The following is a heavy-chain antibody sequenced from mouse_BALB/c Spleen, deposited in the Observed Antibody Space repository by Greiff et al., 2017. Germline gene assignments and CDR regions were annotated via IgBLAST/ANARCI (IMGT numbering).Heavy chain of an antibody. Sequence: LVESGGGLVQPGGSLKLSCAASGFTFSSYTMSWVRQTPEKRLEWVAYISNGGGSTYYPDTVKGRFTISRDNAKNTLYLQMSSLKSEDTAMYYCARREYHWYFDVWGAGTTVTVSS. J-gene: IGHJ1*01. D-gene: IGHD5-1*01. V-gene: IGHV5-12-2*01. CDR2: ISNGGGST. CDR1: GFTFSSYT. CDR3: ARREYHWYFDV.